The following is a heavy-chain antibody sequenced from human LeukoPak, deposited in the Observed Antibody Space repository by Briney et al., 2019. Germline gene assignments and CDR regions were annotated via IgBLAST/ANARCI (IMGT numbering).Heavy chain of an antibody. Sequence: SVKVSCKASGYTFTSYAISWVRQAPGQGLEWMGGIIPIFGTANYAQKFQGRVTITADESTSTAYMELSSLRSEDTAVYYCAVGGKDSYYYYYYGMDVWGQGTTVTVSS. D-gene: IGHD4-23*01. CDR3: AVGGKDSYYYYYYGMDV. J-gene: IGHJ6*02. CDR1: GYTFTSYA. CDR2: IIPIFGTA. V-gene: IGHV1-69*13.